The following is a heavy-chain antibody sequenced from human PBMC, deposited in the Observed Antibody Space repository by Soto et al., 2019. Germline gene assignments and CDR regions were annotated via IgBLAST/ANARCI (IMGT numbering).Heavy chain of an antibody. CDR3: AREAAGFDI. Sequence: EMRLVETGGGLIQPGGSLRLSCAASGFTVSDDHMSWVRQAPGKGPEWVSVIYYGGTTYYADSVQGRFTISRDKSKNTLYLQMNDLRADDTAVYYCAREAAGFDIWGQGTMVTVSS. CDR1: GFTVSDDH. J-gene: IGHJ3*02. V-gene: IGHV3-53*02. CDR2: IYYGGTT.